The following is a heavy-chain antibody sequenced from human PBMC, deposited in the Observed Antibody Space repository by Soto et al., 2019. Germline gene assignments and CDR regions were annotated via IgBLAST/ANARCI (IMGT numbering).Heavy chain of an antibody. CDR3: ARGGHLDDILTGHDAFDI. V-gene: IGHV1-8*01. J-gene: IGHJ3*02. D-gene: IGHD3-9*01. CDR2: MNPDSGNT. Sequence: ASVKVSCKASGYTFTSYDINWVRQATGQGLEWMGWMNPDSGNTGYAQKFEGRVTMTRNTSIRTAYMGLSSLRSEDTAVYYCARGGHLDDILTGHDAFDIWGQGTMVTVSS. CDR1: GYTFTSYD.